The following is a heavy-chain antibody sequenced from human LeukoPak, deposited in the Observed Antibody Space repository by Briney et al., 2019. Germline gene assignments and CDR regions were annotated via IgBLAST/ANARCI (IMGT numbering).Heavy chain of an antibody. CDR1: GFTFSSYA. D-gene: IGHD6-19*01. V-gene: IGHV3-23*01. CDR3: AKDPGYSSGWPVFDY. J-gene: IGHJ4*02. CDR2: ISGSGGST. Sequence: GGSLRLSCAASGFTFSSYAMSWVRQAPGKGLEWVPAISGSGGSTYYADSVKGRFTISRDNSKNTLYLQMNSLRAEDTAVYYCAKDPGYSSGWPVFDYWGQGTLVTVSS.